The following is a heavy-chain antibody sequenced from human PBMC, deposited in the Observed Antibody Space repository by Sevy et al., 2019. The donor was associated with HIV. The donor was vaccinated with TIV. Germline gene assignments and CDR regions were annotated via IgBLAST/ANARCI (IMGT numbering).Heavy chain of an antibody. Sequence: GGSLRLSCAASGFSFGSSAMDWVRQAPGKGLEWVAAISHHGYNKYYGDSVKGRFTISRDNSKNTLYLQMNSLRAEDTALYYCARDRLNWDFDYWGQGTLVTVSS. V-gene: IGHV3-30-3*01. CDR3: ARDRLNWDFDY. CDR2: ISHHGYNK. D-gene: IGHD1-1*01. J-gene: IGHJ4*02. CDR1: GFSFGSSA.